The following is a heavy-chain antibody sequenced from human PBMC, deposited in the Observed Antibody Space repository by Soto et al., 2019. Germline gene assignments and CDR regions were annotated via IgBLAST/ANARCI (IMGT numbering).Heavy chain of an antibody. CDR3: ARLRIAAAGIDS. Sequence: SETLSLTCTVSGGSISTYYWSWIRQPPGKGLEWIGYIYYSGSTNYNPSLKSRVTMSVDTSKNQFSLKLSSVTAADTAVYYCARLRIAAAGIDSWGQGTLVTVSS. D-gene: IGHD6-13*01. J-gene: IGHJ4*02. CDR2: IYYSGST. V-gene: IGHV4-59*08. CDR1: GGSISTYY.